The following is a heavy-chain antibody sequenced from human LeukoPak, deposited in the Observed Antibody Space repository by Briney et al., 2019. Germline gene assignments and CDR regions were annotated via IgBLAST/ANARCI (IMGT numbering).Heavy chain of an antibody. D-gene: IGHD3-10*01. J-gene: IGHJ6*02. V-gene: IGHV3-30*18. Sequence: GGSLRLSCAASGFTFSSYGMHWVGQAPGKGLEWVAVISYDGSNKYYADSVKGRFTISRDNSKNTLYLQMNSLRAEDTAVYYCAKDQSYYYGSGSHYGMDVWGQGTTVTVSS. CDR1: GFTFSSYG. CDR2: ISYDGSNK. CDR3: AKDQSYYYGSGSHYGMDV.